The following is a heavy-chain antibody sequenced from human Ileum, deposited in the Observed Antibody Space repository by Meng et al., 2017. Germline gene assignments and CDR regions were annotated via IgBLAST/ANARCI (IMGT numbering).Heavy chain of an antibody. CDR2: INSDETST. D-gene: IGHD2-8*02. J-gene: IGHJ4*02. CDR3: ARRAESGGYFDS. V-gene: IGHV3-74*01. CDR1: GCIFRNFW. Sequence: GESLMISCAASGCIFRNFWMYWLRQVPVKGPVWVSRINSDETSTNYADSVRGRFTISRDNAKNTLYLQTTSLRADDSAIYYGARRAESGGYFDSWGQGTLVTVSS.